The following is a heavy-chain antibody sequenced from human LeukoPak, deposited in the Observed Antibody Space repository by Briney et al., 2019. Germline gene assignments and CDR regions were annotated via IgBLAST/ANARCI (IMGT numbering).Heavy chain of an antibody. CDR2: ISSSSSYI. D-gene: IGHD3-10*02. Sequence: GGSLRLSCAASGFTLSIYSMNWPPQAPGKGVEWVSSISSSSSYIYYADSVKGRFTISRDNAKNSLYLQMNSLRAEDTAVYYCAELGITMIGGVWGKGTTVTISS. J-gene: IGHJ6*04. V-gene: IGHV3-21*01. CDR3: AELGITMIGGV. CDR1: GFTLSIYS.